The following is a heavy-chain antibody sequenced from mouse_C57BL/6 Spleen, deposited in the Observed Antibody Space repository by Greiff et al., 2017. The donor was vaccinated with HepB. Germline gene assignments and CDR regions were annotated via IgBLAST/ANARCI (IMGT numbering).Heavy chain of an antibody. Sequence: VQLKQSGPGLVQPSQSLSITCTVSGFSLTSYGVHWVRQSPGKGLEWLGVIWSGGSTDYNAAFISRLSISKDNSKSQVFFKMNSLQADDTAIYYCARSSTGTRAMDYWGQGTSVTVSS. CDR1: GFSLTSYG. J-gene: IGHJ4*01. D-gene: IGHD4-1*02. CDR2: IWSGGST. V-gene: IGHV2-2*01. CDR3: ARSSTGTRAMDY.